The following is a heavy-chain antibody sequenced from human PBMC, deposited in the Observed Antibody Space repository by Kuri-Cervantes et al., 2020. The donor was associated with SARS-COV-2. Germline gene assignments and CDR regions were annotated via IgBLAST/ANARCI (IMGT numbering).Heavy chain of an antibody. Sequence: GSLRLSCTVSGGSISSYYWSWIRQPPGKGLEWIGYIYYSGSTYYNPSLKSRVTISVDTSKNQFSLKLSSVTAADTAVYYCARQDYCSSTSCYLGYYYYYMDVWGKGTTVTVSS. CDR2: IYYSGST. D-gene: IGHD2-2*01. CDR1: GGSISSYY. J-gene: IGHJ6*03. V-gene: IGHV4-59*04. CDR3: ARQDYCSSTSCYLGYYYYYMDV.